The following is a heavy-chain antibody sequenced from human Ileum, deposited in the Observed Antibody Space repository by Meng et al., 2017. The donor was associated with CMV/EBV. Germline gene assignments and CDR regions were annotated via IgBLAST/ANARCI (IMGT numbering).Heavy chain of an antibody. CDR3: ARDTPHNAFDP. CDR2: IDNDGSDT. V-gene: IGHV3-74*01. Sequence: LSCAASGFIFNNYWMHWVRQPPGRGLVWLSRIDNDGSDTIYADSVKGRFTVSRDNARNTVYLQMNNLRDEDTAVYYCARDTPHNAFDPWGQGTLVTVSS. D-gene: IGHD2-15*01. J-gene: IGHJ5*02. CDR1: GFIFNNYW.